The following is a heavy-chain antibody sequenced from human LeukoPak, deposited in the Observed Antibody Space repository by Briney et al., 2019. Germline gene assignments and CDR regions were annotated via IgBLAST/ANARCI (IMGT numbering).Heavy chain of an antibody. CDR1: GGSISSYY. V-gene: IGHV4-59*01. D-gene: IGHD1-1*01. Sequence: SETLSLTCTVSGGSISSYYWSWIRQPPGKGLEWIGYIYYSGSTNYNPSLKSRVTISVDTSKNQFSLKLSSVTAADTAVYYCAREGPSTGWDYWGQGTLVTVSS. CDR3: AREGPSTGWDY. CDR2: IYYSGST. J-gene: IGHJ4*02.